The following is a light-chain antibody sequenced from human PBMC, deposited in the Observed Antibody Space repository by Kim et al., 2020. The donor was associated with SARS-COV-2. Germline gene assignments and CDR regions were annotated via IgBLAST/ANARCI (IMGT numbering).Light chain of an antibody. V-gene: IGKV1-6*01. CDR3: LQDFNYPRT. CDR1: QDIRID. J-gene: IGKJ1*01. CDR2: AAS. Sequence: AIQMTQSPSSLSASIGDRVTITCRASQDIRIDLGWYQQKPGKAPKLLIYAASTLQSAVPSRFSGSGSGTDFTLTISSLQPEDFATYYCLQDFNYPRTFGQGTKVDIK.